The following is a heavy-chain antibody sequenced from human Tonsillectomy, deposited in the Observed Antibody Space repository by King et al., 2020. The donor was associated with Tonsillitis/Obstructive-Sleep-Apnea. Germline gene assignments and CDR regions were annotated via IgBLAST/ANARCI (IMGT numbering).Heavy chain of an antibody. Sequence: VQLVESGGGLVKPGGSLRLSCAASGFTFSDYYMSWIRQAPGKGLEWVSYISSSGSTIYYADTVKGRFTISRENAKNSLYLQMNSLRAEDTAVYYWARPVSTGYYYMDVWGKGTTVTVSS. J-gene: IGHJ6*03. V-gene: IGHV3-11*01. CDR1: GFTFSDYY. D-gene: IGHD1-14*01. CDR3: ARPVSTGYYYMDV. CDR2: ISSSGSTI.